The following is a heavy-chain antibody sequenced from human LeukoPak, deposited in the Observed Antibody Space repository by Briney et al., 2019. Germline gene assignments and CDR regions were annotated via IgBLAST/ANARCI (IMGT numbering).Heavy chain of an antibody. CDR1: GYTFTSYG. CDR2: MNPNSGNT. J-gene: IGHJ5*02. CDR3: ARVPLGYSSSWSKFDP. Sequence: GASVKVSCKASGYTFTSYGISWVRQATGQGLEWMGWMNPNSGNTGYAQKFQGRVTMTRNTSISTAYMELSSLRSEDTAVYYCARVPLGYSSSWSKFDPWGQGTLVTVSS. D-gene: IGHD6-13*01. V-gene: IGHV1-8*02.